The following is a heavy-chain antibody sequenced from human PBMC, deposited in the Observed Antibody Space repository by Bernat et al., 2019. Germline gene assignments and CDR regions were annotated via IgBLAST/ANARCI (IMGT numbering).Heavy chain of an antibody. CDR2: INTNTGNP. V-gene: IGHV7-4-1*01. CDR1: GYTFTSYA. J-gene: IGHJ5*02. Sequence: QVQLVQSGSELKKPGASVEVSCKASGYTFTSYAMNWVRQAPGQGLEWMGWINTNTGNPTYAQGFTGRFVFSLDTSVSTAYLRICSLKAEDTAVYYCARDRLTMVRGVIRWFDPWGQGTLVTVSS. CDR3: ARDRLTMVRGVIRWFDP. D-gene: IGHD3-10*01.